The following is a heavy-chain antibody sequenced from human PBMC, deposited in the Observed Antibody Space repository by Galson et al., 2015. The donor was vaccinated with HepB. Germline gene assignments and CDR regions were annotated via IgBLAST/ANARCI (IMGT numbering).Heavy chain of an antibody. CDR2: INHSGST. Sequence: SETLSLTCAVYGGSFSGYYWSWIRQPPGKGLEWIGEINHSGSTNYNPSLKSRVTISVDTSKNQFSLKLSSVTAADTAVYYCARGLTLVPFDPWGQGTLVTVSS. V-gene: IGHV4-34*01. CDR3: ARGLTLVPFDP. CDR1: GGSFSGYY. D-gene: IGHD3-3*02. J-gene: IGHJ5*02.